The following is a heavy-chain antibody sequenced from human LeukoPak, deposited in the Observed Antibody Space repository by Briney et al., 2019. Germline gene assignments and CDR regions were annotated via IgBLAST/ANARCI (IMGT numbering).Heavy chain of an antibody. CDR2: IKQDGSEQ. D-gene: IGHD2-2*02. Sequence: GGSLRLSCAASGFTFSSYWMSWLRQAPGKGLEWVANIKQDGSEQYYVDSVKGRFTISRDNAKNSLYLQMNSLRAEDTAVYYCARERCSSTSCSTVNFDYWGQGTLVTVSS. CDR3: ARERCSSTSCSTVNFDY. J-gene: IGHJ4*02. V-gene: IGHV3-7*01. CDR1: GFTFSSYW.